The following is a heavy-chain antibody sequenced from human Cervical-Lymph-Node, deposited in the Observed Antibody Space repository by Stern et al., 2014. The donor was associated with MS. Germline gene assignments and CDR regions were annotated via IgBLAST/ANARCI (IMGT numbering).Heavy chain of an antibody. V-gene: IGHV3-53*01. CDR3: ARMDDYGDYSYNWFDP. CDR2: IYSGGST. Sequence: VQLVESGGGLIQPGGSLRLSCAASGFTVSSNYMSWVRQAPGKGLEWVSVIYSGGSTYYADSVKGRFTISRDNSKNTLYLQMNSLRAEDTAVYYCARMDDYGDYSYNWFDPWGQGTLVTVSS. J-gene: IGHJ5*02. D-gene: IGHD4-17*01. CDR1: GFTVSSNY.